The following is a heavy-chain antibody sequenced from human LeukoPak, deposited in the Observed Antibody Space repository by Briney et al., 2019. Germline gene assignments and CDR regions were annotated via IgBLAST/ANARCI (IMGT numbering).Heavy chain of an antibody. V-gene: IGHV1-69*05. CDR2: IIPIFGTA. D-gene: IGHD4-17*01. CDR3: ARVYGDYLNWFDP. Sequence: SVKVSCKASGGTFSSYAISWVRQAPGQGLEWMGRIIPIFGTANYAQKFQGRVTITTDESTSTAYMELSSLRSEDTAVYYCARVYGDYLNWFDPWGQGTLVTVSS. J-gene: IGHJ5*02. CDR1: GGTFSSYA.